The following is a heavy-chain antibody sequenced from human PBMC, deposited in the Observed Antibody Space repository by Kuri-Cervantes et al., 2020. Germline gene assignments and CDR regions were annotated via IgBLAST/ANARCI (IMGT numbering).Heavy chain of an antibody. J-gene: IGHJ5*02. CDR3: ARGLYGDYVTWFDP. CDR1: GYTFTSYG. V-gene: IGHV1-18*01. CDR2: ITAYNGDT. D-gene: IGHD4-17*01. Sequence: ASVKVSCKASGYTFTSYGISWVRQAPGQGLEWMGWITAYNGDTNYAQKFQGRVTMTRDTSISTAYMELSRLRSDDTAVYYCARGLYGDYVTWFDPWGQGTLVTVSS.